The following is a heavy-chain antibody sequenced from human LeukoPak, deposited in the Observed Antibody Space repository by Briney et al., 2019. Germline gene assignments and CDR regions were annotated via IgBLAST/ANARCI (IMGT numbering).Heavy chain of an antibody. Sequence: KPGGSLRLSCAASGFTFSRYTMNWVRQAPGKGLEWVSSISSGSSNIHYADPVKGRFTISRDNAKNSLYLQMNSLRAEDTAVYYCARDQKHDAGDYAAHFDYWGQGTLVTVSS. CDR1: GFTFSRYT. V-gene: IGHV3-21*01. CDR3: ARDQKHDAGDYAAHFDY. J-gene: IGHJ4*02. CDR2: ISSGSSNI. D-gene: IGHD4-17*01.